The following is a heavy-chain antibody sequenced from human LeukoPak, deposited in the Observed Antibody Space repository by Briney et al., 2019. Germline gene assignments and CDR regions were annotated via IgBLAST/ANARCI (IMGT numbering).Heavy chain of an antibody. D-gene: IGHD3-9*01. V-gene: IGHV4-39*07. CDR3: ARGYPSVLRYFDWLTFFDY. CDR2: IYYSGST. CDR1: GGSISSSSYY. J-gene: IGHJ4*02. Sequence: SETLSLTCTVSGGSISSSSYYWGWIRQPPGKGLEWIGSIYYSGSTYYNPSLKSRVTISVDTSKNQFSLKLSSVTAADTAVYYCARGYPSVLRYFDWLTFFDYWGQGTLVTVSS.